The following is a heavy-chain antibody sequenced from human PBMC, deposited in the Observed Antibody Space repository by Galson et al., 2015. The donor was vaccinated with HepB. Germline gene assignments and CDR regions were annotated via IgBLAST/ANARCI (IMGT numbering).Heavy chain of an antibody. CDR3: ARDRKITFGGVIVGNPFDP. J-gene: IGHJ5*02. Sequence: SVKVSCKASGGTFSSYAISWVRQAPGQGLEWMGGIIPIFGTANYAQKFQGRVTITADESTSTAYMELSSLRSEDTAVYYCARDRKITFGGVIVGNPFDPWGQGTLVTVSS. V-gene: IGHV1-69*13. CDR2: IIPIFGTA. CDR1: GGTFSSYA. D-gene: IGHD3-16*01.